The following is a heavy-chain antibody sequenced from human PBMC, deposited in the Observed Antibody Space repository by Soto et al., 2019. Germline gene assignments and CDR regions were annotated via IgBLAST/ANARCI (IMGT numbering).Heavy chain of an antibody. CDR2: IIPIFGTE. D-gene: IGHD2-2*01. Sequence: QVPLVQSGAEVKKPGSSVKVSCKVSGGTFSSHSINWVRQAPGQGPEWMGGIIPIFGTENYAQKFQGRVTITADESTSTAYMELSSLTSEDTALYYCYTSVYCSTTRCYYYYGLDVWGQGTTVIVSS. CDR1: GGTFSSHS. V-gene: IGHV1-69*01. CDR3: YTSVYCSTTRCYYYYGLDV. J-gene: IGHJ6*02.